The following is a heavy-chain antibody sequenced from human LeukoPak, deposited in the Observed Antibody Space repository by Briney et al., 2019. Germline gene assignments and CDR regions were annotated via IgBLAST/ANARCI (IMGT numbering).Heavy chain of an antibody. CDR1: GYSISSAYY. CDR2: MYHSGST. CDR3: ARVTGYMIEDYFDY. J-gene: IGHJ4*02. D-gene: IGHD3-22*01. Sequence: SETLSLTCSVSGYSISSAYYWGWIRQPPGKGLEWIGTMYHSGSTNYNPSLKSRVTISVDTSKNQFSLKLSSVTAADTAVYYCARVTGYMIEDYFDYWGQGTLVTVSS. V-gene: IGHV4-38-2*02.